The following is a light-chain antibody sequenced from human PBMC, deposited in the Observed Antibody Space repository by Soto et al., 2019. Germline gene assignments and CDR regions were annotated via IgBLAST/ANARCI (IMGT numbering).Light chain of an antibody. CDR2: EAS. Sequence: EIVMTQSPATLSVSPGERVTLSCRASQSVSTTLAWYQQKPGQAPRLLIYEASTRATGIPARFSGSGSGTEFPLNISSLQSEDSAPYYCQQYNNWPSAFGGGTKVEIK. CDR1: QSVSTT. J-gene: IGKJ4*01. V-gene: IGKV3-15*01. CDR3: QQYNNWPSA.